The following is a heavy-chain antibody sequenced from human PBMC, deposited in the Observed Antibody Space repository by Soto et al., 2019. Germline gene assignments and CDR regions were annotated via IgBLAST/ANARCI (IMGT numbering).Heavy chain of an antibody. V-gene: IGHV1-8*01. J-gene: IGHJ4*02. CDR2: KNANSGNT. CDR1: VFTFTDYD. CDR3: ARGQYRRLDY. D-gene: IGHD3-16*02. Sequence: GASVKVSCKTSVFTFTDYDINWVRQASGQGLEWMGWKNANSGNTGYAQNFQGRVTMTRTTSSPTAYMELSGLESEDTAVYYCARGQYRRLDYWGQGTQVTVSS.